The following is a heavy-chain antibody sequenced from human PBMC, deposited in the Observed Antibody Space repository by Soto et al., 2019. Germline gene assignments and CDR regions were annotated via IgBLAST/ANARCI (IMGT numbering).Heavy chain of an antibody. V-gene: IGHV4-30-4*01. D-gene: IGHD2-8*01. CDR1: GGSISGGVHS. CDR2: IFDSGST. CDR3: ASEIMPLTNDWYFDL. J-gene: IGHJ2*01. Sequence: QVQLQESGPGLVKPSETLSLTCTVSGGSISGGVHSWSWIRQPPGKGLEWIGHIFDSGSTYYNPSLKSRLTISVGTSKNQFSLRLSSVTAADTAVYYCASEIMPLTNDWYFDLWGRGTLVTVSS.